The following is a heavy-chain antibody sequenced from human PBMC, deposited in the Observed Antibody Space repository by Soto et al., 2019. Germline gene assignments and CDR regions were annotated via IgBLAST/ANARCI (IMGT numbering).Heavy chain of an antibody. V-gene: IGHV4-59*08. D-gene: IGHD2-2*03. J-gene: IGHJ6*02. Sequence: SATLSLTCTVSGVSIGSYYWSWIGQPPGKGLEWIGYIYYSGSTNYNPSLKSRVTISVDTSKNQFSLKLSSVTAADTAVYYCAGYCSSTSCYPYYYYGMDVWGQGTTVT. CDR3: AGYCSSTSCYPYYYYGMDV. CDR2: IYYSGST. CDR1: GVSIGSYY.